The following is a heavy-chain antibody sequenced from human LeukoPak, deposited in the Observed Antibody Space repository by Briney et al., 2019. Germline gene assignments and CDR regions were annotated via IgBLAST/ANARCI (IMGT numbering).Heavy chain of an antibody. J-gene: IGHJ4*02. D-gene: IGHD2-21*02. Sequence: SETLSLTCAVYGGSFSGYYWSWIRQPPGKGLEWIGEINHSGSTNYNPSLKSRVTISVDTSKNQFSLKLSSVTAADTAVYYCASPPPPYCGGDCYYFDYWGQGTLVTVSS. V-gene: IGHV4-34*01. CDR3: ASPPPPYCGGDCYYFDY. CDR1: GGSFSGYY. CDR2: INHSGST.